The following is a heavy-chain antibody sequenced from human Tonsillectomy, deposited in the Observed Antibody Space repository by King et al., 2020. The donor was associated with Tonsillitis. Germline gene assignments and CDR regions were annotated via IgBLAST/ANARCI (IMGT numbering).Heavy chain of an antibody. CDR3: PRAGDSSGYGSYYYYGMDV. V-gene: IGHV3-30-3*01. J-gene: IGHJ6*02. CDR1: GFTFSSYA. D-gene: IGHD3-22*01. CDR2: RSYDGSNK. Sequence: VQLVESVGGVVQPGRSLRLSCAASGFTFSSYARHWVRQAPGQGLEWVAGRSYDGSNKYNTDSVMGRFTISRDNSKNTLYLQMNSLRAEDTAVYYCPRAGDSSGYGSYYYYGMDVWGQGTTVTVSS.